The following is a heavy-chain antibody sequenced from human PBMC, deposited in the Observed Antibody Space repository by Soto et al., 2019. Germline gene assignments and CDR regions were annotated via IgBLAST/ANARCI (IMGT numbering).Heavy chain of an antibody. V-gene: IGHV3-15*01. J-gene: IGHJ4*02. D-gene: IGHD3-10*01. CDR3: AYRDYYYLDS. CDR1: RLIFGEAW. CDR2: IKSKGSGGTT. Sequence: GGALRLSAADSRLIFGEAWMTWSRQAPGKGRERVGRIKSKGSGGTTDYATSVKGRFTISRDHSNNTPYLQMNRLKSDDTAVYFCAYRDYYYLDSWGQGTLVPVSS.